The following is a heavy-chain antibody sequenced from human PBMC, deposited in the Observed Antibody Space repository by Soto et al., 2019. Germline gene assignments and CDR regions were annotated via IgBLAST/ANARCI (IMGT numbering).Heavy chain of an antibody. J-gene: IGHJ4*02. CDR1: GFTFDDYA. D-gene: IGHD3-3*01. V-gene: IGHV3-9*01. CDR2: ISWSGTNI. CDR3: ATDEEKEWLPLGGKVDY. Sequence: EVHLVESGGGLVQPGRSLKLSCVASGFTFDDYAMYWVRQAPGKGPEWVSGISWSGTNIAYADSVKGRFTISRDNAKNTLYLQMNSLRAEDTAVYYCATDEEKEWLPLGGKVDYWGQGTLVTVSS.